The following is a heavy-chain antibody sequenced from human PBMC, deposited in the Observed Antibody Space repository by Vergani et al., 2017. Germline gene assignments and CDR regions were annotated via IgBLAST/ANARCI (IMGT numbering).Heavy chain of an antibody. CDR1: GGSFSGYY. D-gene: IGHD6-13*01. J-gene: IGHJ4*02. Sequence: QVQLQQWGAGLLKPSETLSLTCAVYGGSFSGYYWSWIRQPPGKGLECIGEINHSGSTNYNPSLKRRVTISVDTSKYHFSLQLSSVTAADTSVYYCASYISSWPHYFYYWGQGTLVTVSS. CDR2: INHSGST. V-gene: IGHV4-34*01. CDR3: ASYISSWPHYFYY.